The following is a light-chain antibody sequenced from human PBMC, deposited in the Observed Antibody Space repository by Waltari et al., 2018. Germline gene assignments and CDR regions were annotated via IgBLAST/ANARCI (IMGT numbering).Light chain of an antibody. CDR3: QKYRTLPAT. V-gene: IGKV3-20*01. J-gene: IGKJ1*01. Sequence: EIVLTQSPGTLSLSPGERATLSCRASQSVSKYLVWYQQKPGQAPRLLIYDASTRATGIPDRFSGSGWGTDFSLTISRLEPEDFAVYYCQKYRTLPATFGQGTKVQ. CDR1: QSVSKY. CDR2: DAS.